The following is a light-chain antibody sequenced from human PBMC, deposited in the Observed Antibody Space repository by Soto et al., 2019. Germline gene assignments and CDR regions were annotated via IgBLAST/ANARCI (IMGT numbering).Light chain of an antibody. CDR3: QQRNSWPPTFT. J-gene: IGKJ5*01. Sequence: EIVMTQSPATLSVSPGERATLSCRASQSVGSFLAWYQQKPGQAPRLLIYDTSIRATGIPARFSGSGSGTDFTLTISSLESEDFAVYYCQQRNSWPPTFTFGQGTRLEIK. CDR2: DTS. CDR1: QSVGSF. V-gene: IGKV3-11*01.